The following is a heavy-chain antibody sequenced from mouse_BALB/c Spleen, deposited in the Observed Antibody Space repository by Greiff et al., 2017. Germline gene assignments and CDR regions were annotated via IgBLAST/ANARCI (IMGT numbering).Heavy chain of an antibody. CDR1: GFNIKDYY. CDR3: NAWGGNYFPFDY. D-gene: IGHD2-1*01. Sequence: EVQLQQSGAELVRSGASVKLSCTASGFNIKDYYMPWVKQRPEQGLEWIGWTDPENGDTEYAPKFQGKATMTADTSSNTAYLQLSSLTSEDTAVYYCNAWGGNYFPFDYWGQGTTLTVSS. CDR2: TDPENGDT. J-gene: IGHJ2*01. V-gene: IGHV14-4*02.